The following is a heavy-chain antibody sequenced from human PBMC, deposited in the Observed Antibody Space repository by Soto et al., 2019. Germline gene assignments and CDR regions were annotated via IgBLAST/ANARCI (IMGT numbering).Heavy chain of an antibody. CDR2: IIPLFGTA. V-gene: IGHV1-69*01. Sequence: QVQLEQSGAEVKQPGSSVRVSCKTSGGTFSTYAINWVRQAPGQGLEWMGAIIPLFGTADYSQKFQGRVTITEDESTSTAYMELSSLRSDDTAVYFCARPKGTYSSGYYYFDFWVQGTLVTVSS. J-gene: IGHJ4*02. CDR1: GGTFSTYA. D-gene: IGHD6-19*01. CDR3: ARPKGTYSSGYYYFDF.